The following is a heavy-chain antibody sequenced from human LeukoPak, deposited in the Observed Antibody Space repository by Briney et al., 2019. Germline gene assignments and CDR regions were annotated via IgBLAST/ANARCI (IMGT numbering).Heavy chain of an antibody. CDR2: INSNSGGT. CDR1: GYTFTGYY. J-gene: IGHJ4*02. D-gene: IGHD6-19*01. Sequence: ASVKVSCKASGYTFTGYYMHWVRQAPGQGLEWMGWINSNSGGTNYAQKFQGRVTMTRDTSISTAYMELSRLRSDDTAVYYCARDPGYSSGWSNLPLDYWGQGTLVTVSS. CDR3: ARDPGYSSGWSNLPLDY. V-gene: IGHV1-2*02.